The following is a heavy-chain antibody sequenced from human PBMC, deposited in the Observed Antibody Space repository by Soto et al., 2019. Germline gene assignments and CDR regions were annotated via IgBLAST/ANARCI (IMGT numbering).Heavy chain of an antibody. D-gene: IGHD6-19*01. CDR3: GKERRGSGWSVCNY. J-gene: IGHJ4*02. Sequence: PGGSLRLSCAASGFTFRDHAMNWVRQAPGKGLEWVSDISGSGDSARHADSVKGRFTISRDNSRNTLYLQMNSLRVDDTAVYYCGKERRGSGWSVCNYWGQGTLVTVSS. V-gene: IGHV3-23*01. CDR1: GFTFRDHA. CDR2: ISGSGDSA.